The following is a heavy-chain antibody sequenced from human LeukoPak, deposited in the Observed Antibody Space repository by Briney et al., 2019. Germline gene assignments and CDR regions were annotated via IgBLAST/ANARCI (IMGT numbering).Heavy chain of an antibody. J-gene: IGHJ5*02. CDR2: IYYSGST. Sequence: SETLSLTCTVSGGSISSSSYYWGWIRQPPGKGLEWIGSIYYSGSTYYNPSLKSRVTISVDTSKNQFSLKLNSVTAADTAVYYCARHSPTYYDFWSGYYGGWFDPWGQGTLVTVSS. D-gene: IGHD3-3*01. V-gene: IGHV4-39*01. CDR3: ARHSPTYYDFWSGYYGGWFDP. CDR1: GGSISSSSYY.